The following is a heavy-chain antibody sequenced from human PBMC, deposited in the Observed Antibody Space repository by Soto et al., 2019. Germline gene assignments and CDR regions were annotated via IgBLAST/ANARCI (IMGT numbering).Heavy chain of an antibody. V-gene: IGHV1-8*01. J-gene: IGHJ6*02. D-gene: IGHD1-26*01. CDR2: LDPNRGNT. Sequence: GASVKVSCKASGYTFTSEDINWVRQATGQGLEWMGWLDPNRGNTGYAKKFQGRVTMTRNTSISTAYMELSSLRSEDTAVYYCARHGITGSYYDAFDIWGQGTTVTVSS. CDR3: ARHGITGSYYDAFDI. CDR1: GYTFTSED.